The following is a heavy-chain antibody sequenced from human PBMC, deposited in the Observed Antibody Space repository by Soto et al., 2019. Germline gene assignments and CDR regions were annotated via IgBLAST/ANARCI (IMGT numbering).Heavy chain of an antibody. CDR2: IYHSGSP. CDR1: GGSISSGGYS. V-gene: IGHV4-30-2*01. J-gene: IGHJ4*02. Sequence: SETLSLTCAVSGGSISSGGYSWSWIRQPPGKGLGWIGYIYHSGSPYYNPSLKSLVTIPVARSQNQFSLKLSSVTAADTAVEYCARDYDSSGTFDYWGQGTLVTVS. CDR3: ARDYDSSGTFDY. D-gene: IGHD3-22*01.